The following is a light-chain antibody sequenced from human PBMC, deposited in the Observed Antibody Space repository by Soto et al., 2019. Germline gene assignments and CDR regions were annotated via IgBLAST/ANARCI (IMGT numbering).Light chain of an antibody. J-gene: IGKJ1*01. CDR3: QQYYSTPWT. Sequence: DIVMTQSPDSLAVSLGERATINCKSSQSVLYSSNNKNYLAWYQQKPGQPPKLLIYWASTRESGVPDRLSGGGSGTDFTLTISSLQAEDVAVYYGQQYYSTPWTFGQGTKVEIK. V-gene: IGKV4-1*01. CDR2: WAS. CDR1: QSVLYSSNNKNY.